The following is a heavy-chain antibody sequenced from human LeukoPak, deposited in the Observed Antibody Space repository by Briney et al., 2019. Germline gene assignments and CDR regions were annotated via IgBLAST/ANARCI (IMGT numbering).Heavy chain of an antibody. Sequence: SETLSLTCTVSGGSISSYYWSWIRQPPGKGLEWIGYIYYSGSTNYNPSLKSRVTISVDTSKNQFSLKLSSVTAADTAVYYCARHRGPYSSSRPFDYWGQGTLVTVSS. J-gene: IGHJ4*02. CDR1: GGSISSYY. CDR2: IYYSGST. V-gene: IGHV4-59*08. D-gene: IGHD6-6*01. CDR3: ARHRGPYSSSRPFDY.